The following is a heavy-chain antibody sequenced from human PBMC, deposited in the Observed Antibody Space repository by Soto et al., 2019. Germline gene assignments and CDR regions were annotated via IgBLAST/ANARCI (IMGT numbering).Heavy chain of an antibody. J-gene: IGHJ6*02. V-gene: IGHV1-18*01. CDR1: GYIFVNYG. Sequence: QVQLVQSGDEVKKPGASVKVSCKASGYIFVNYGIAWVRQAPGQGLEWMGWISPYSGNTHYAGRVQGRLTMTTDTSTSTAYMDLGSLTSDDTDVYYCAMVDNYVTPTPQDVWGQGNTGTVSS. CDR3: AMVDNYVTPTPQDV. D-gene: IGHD3-16*01. CDR2: ISPYSGNT.